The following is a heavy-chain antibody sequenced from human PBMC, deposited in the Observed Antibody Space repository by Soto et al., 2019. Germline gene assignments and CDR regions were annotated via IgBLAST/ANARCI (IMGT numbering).Heavy chain of an antibody. CDR3: AKAEYFDWPLTD. CDR1: GFTFSSYA. CDR2: ISGSGGST. V-gene: IGHV3-23*01. Sequence: PGGSLRLSCAASGFTFSSYAMSWVRQAPGKGLEWVSAISGSGGSTYYADSVKGRFTISRDNSKNTLYLQMDSLRAEGTAVYYCAKAEYFDWPLTDWGQGTLVTVSS. D-gene: IGHD3-9*01. J-gene: IGHJ4*02.